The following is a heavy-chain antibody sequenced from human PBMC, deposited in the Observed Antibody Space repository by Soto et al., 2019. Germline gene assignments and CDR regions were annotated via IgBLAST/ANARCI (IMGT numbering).Heavy chain of an antibody. V-gene: IGHV4-39*01. CDR2: IHYSGTT. Sequence: QLQLQESGPGLVKPSETLSLTCTVSGGSISSSSYYWGWIRQPPGKGLEWIGSIHYSGTTYHNPSLKSRVTISVDTSKNQLSLRLSSVTAADTAVYYCARHGGLALAGTFYFGYWGQGTLVTVSS. J-gene: IGHJ4*02. CDR1: GGSISSSSYY. D-gene: IGHD1-1*01. CDR3: ARHGGLALAGTFYFGY.